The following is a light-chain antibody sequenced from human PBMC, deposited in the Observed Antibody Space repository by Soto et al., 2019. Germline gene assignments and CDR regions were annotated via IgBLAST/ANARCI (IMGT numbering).Light chain of an antibody. J-gene: IGKJ5*01. CDR3: QQYNNWPFS. CDR1: QSVSSSY. V-gene: IGKV3-15*01. Sequence: EIVLTQSPGTLSLSPGERATLSCRASQSVSSSYLACYQQKPGQSPRLLIYDVSTRATGVPARFSGTGSETDFTLTISGLQSEDSAVYFCQQYNNWPFSFGQGTRLEI. CDR2: DVS.